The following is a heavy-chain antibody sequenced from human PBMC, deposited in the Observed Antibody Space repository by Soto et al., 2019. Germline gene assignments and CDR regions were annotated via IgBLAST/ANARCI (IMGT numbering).Heavy chain of an antibody. J-gene: IGHJ4*02. CDR1: GFTFSSYE. V-gene: IGHV3-48*03. D-gene: IGHD1-1*01. Sequence: GGSLRLSCAASGFTFSSYEMNWVRQAPGKGLEWVSYISSSGSTIYYADSVKGRFTISRDNAKNSLYLQMNSLRAEDTAVDYCARFTTGCFDYWGQGTLVTVSS. CDR2: ISSSGSTI. CDR3: ARFTTGCFDY.